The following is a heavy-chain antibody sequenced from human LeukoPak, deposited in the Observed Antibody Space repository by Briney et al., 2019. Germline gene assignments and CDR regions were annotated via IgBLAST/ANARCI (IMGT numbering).Heavy chain of an antibody. CDR2: ISYDGSNK. CDR3: AKEEYISSWYPSDY. D-gene: IGHD6-13*01. Sequence: PGGSLRLSCAASGFTFSSYAMSWVRQAPGKGLEWVAIISYDGSNKYYADSVKGRFTISRDNSKNTLYLQMNSLRAEDTAVYYCAKEEYISSWYPSDYWGQGTLVTVSP. J-gene: IGHJ4*02. V-gene: IGHV3-30*18. CDR1: GFTFSSYA.